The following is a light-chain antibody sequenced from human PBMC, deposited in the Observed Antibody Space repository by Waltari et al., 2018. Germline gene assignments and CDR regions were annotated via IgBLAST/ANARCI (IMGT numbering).Light chain of an antibody. J-gene: IGLJ3*02. CDR2: DVS. Sequence: QSALTQPRSVSGSPGQSVTISCTGTSSDVGDYNYVPWYQQHPGKAPKLIIYDVSKRPSGVPDRFSGSKSGNTASLTISGLQPEDESDYYCCSYVDRPRVFGGGTKLTVL. V-gene: IGLV2-11*01. CDR1: SSDVGDYNY. CDR3: CSYVDRPRV.